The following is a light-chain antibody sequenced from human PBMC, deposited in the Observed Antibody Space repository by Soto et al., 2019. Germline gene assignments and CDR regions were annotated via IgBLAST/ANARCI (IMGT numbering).Light chain of an antibody. CDR3: QQYYITPYT. CDR1: QSVLYSSNNKNY. Sequence: DIVMTQSPDSLAVSLGERATINCKSSQSVLYSSNNKNYLAWYQQRPGQPPKLLIYWASTRDSRVPDRFSGRGSGTDFPLTISRLQAEDVRVYSCQQYYITPYTFGQGTKLDIK. J-gene: IGKJ2*01. V-gene: IGKV4-1*01. CDR2: WAS.